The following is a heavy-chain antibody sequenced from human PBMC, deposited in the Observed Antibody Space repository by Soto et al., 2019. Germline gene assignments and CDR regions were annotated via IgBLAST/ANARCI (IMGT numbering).Heavy chain of an antibody. CDR3: ARVGVTATDYYYYGMDV. CDR2: IWYDGSNK. Sequence: PGGSLRLSCAASGFTFSSYGMHWVRQAPGKGLEWVAVIWYDGSNKYYADSVKGRFTISRDNSKNTLYLQMNSLRAEDTAVYYCARVGVTATDYYYYGMDVWGQGTTVTVSS. CDR1: GFTFSSYG. D-gene: IGHD2-21*02. V-gene: IGHV3-33*01. J-gene: IGHJ6*02.